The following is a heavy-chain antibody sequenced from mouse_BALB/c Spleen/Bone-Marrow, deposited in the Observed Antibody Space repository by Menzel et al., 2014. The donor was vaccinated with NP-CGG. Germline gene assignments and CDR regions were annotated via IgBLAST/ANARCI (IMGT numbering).Heavy chain of an antibody. CDR2: IYPGDGDT. CDR3: ASRGDYSYAMDY. D-gene: IGHD1-1*01. V-gene: IGHV1-80*01. J-gene: IGHJ4*01. Sequence: QVQLQQPGAELVRPGSSVKISCKSSGYSFSNYWMNWMKQRPGQGLEWIGQIYPGDGDTNYNGKFKGKATLTADKSSSIAYMQLSSLTSEDSAVYFCASRGDYSYAMDYWGQGTSVTVSS. CDR1: GYSFSNYW.